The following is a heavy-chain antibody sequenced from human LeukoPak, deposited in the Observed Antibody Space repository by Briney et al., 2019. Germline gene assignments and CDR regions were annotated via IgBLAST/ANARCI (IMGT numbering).Heavy chain of an antibody. CDR2: IYPGDSDT. J-gene: IGHJ3*02. D-gene: IGHD6-6*01. CDR3: ARETGIAARPDAFDI. V-gene: IGHV5-51*01. CDR1: GYSFTSYW. Sequence: GESLQISCKGSGYSFTSYWIGWVRQMPGKGLEWMGIIYPGDSDTRYSPSFQGQVTISADKSISTAYLQWSSLKASDTAMYYCARETGIAARPDAFDIWGQGTMVTVSS.